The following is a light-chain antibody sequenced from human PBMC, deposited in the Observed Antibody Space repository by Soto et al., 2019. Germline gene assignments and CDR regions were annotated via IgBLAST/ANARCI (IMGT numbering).Light chain of an antibody. V-gene: IGLV2-8*01. CDR3: TSYTGDDFTFV. CDR2: EVS. Sequence: QSVLTQPPSASGSLGQSVTISCTGTSSDIGTYDYVSWYQQHPGRAPKLIIFEVSKRPLGVPDRFSGSKSGNTASLIVSGLQPDDEAEYHCTSYTGDDFTFVFGTGTQGTVL. CDR1: SSDIGTYDY. J-gene: IGLJ1*01.